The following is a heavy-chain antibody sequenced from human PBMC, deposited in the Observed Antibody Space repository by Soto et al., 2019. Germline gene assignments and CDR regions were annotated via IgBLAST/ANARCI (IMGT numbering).Heavy chain of an antibody. Sequence: SVKVSCKASGGAFSSYTISWVRQAPGQGLEWMGRIIPILGIANYAQKFQGRVTITADKSTSTAYMELSSLRSEDTAVYYCARDSTMGIAVAGIMNWFDPWGRG. V-gene: IGHV1-69*04. CDR1: GGAFSSYT. J-gene: IGHJ5*02. CDR2: IIPILGIA. D-gene: IGHD6-19*01. CDR3: ARDSTMGIAVAGIMNWFDP.